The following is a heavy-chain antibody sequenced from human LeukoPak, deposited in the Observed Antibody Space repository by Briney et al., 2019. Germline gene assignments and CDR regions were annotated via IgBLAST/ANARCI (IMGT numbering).Heavy chain of an antibody. CDR1: GLIFIDYS. Sequence: PGGSLRLSCAASGLIFIDYSMNWVRQAPGKGLEWVSYISTSSSTIYYADSVKGRFTISRDNAKNSLYLQMNSLRAEDTAVYYCARDGPPMVSEGRFDYWGQGTLVTVSS. D-gene: IGHD1-14*01. V-gene: IGHV3-48*04. CDR3: ARDGPPMVSEGRFDY. CDR2: ISTSSSTI. J-gene: IGHJ4*02.